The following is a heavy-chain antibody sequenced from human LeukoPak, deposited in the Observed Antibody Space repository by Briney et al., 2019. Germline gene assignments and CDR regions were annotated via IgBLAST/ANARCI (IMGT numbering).Heavy chain of an antibody. CDR1: GGSFSGYY. D-gene: IGHD2-2*01. V-gene: IGHV4-34*01. CDR3: ARSCSSTSCSPAPPYYYGMDV. Sequence: SETLSLTCAVYGGSFSGYYWSWIRQPPGKGLEWIGEINHSGSTNYNPSLKSRVTISVDTSKNQFSLKLGSVTAADTAVYYCARSCSSTSCSPAPPYYYGMDVWGQGTTVTVSS. J-gene: IGHJ6*02. CDR2: INHSGST.